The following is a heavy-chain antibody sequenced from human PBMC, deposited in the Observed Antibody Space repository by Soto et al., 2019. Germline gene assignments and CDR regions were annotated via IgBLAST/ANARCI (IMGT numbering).Heavy chain of an antibody. CDR1: GGTFSSYA. D-gene: IGHD5-18*01. CDR3: ARGYIPNYYGMDV. CDR2: IIPIFGTA. Sequence: SVKVSCKASGGTFSSYAISLVRQAPGQGLEWMGGIIPIFGTANYAQKFQGRVTITADESTSTAYMELSSLRSEDTAEYYCARGYIPNYYGMDVWXQGTTVTVSS. V-gene: IGHV1-69*01. J-gene: IGHJ6*02.